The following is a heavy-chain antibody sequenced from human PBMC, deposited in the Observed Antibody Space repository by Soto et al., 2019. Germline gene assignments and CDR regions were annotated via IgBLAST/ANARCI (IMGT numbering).Heavy chain of an antibody. CDR1: GDSVSSNSAA. D-gene: IGHD3-10*01. CDR3: ARDLLLWFGELAKGYDYYGMGV. V-gene: IGHV6-1*01. CDR2: TYYRSKWYN. Sequence: SQTLSLTCAISGDSVSSNSAAWNWIRQSPSRGLEWLGRTYYRSKWYNDYAVSVKSRITINPDTSKNQFSLQLNSVTPEDTAVYYCARDLLLWFGELAKGYDYYGMGVWGQGTTVTVSS. J-gene: IGHJ6*02.